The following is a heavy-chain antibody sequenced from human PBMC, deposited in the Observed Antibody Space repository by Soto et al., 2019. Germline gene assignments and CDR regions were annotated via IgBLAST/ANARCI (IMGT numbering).Heavy chain of an antibody. J-gene: IGHJ4*02. V-gene: IGHV4-39*01. CDR1: GSSINSSGYY. CDR3: ARLPARHLVDY. Sequence: SETLSLTCTVSGSSINSSGYYWGWIRQPPGKGLEWIGSMFYGVSTYYNPSLKSRVTVSVDTSKTQFSLNLRSVTAADTAVYSCARLPARHLVDYWGQGTLVTVSS. D-gene: IGHD3-3*02. CDR2: MFYGVST.